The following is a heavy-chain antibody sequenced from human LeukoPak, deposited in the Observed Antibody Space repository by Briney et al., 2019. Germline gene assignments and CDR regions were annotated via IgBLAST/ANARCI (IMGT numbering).Heavy chain of an antibody. CDR2: INPNSGGT. V-gene: IGHV1-2*02. CDR1: GCTFTGYY. CDR3: ARVNMYDFWSGYYTGMRKYFDY. D-gene: IGHD3-3*01. Sequence: ASVKVSCKASGCTFTGYYMDWVRQAPGQGLEWMGWINPNSGGTNYAQKFQGRVTMTRDTSISTAYMELSRLRSDDTAVYYYARVNMYDFWSGYYTGMRKYFDYWGQGTLVTVSS. J-gene: IGHJ4*02.